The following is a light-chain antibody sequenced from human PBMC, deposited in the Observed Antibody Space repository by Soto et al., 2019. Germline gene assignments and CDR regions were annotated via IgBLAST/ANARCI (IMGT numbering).Light chain of an antibody. CDR2: GAS. Sequence: EIVLTQSPGTLSLSPGEGATLSCRASQSVSSSYIAWYQQRPGQTPSLLIYGASTRATGIPDRFSGSGSGTHFTLTISSLQSEDFAVYYCQQYDNWPTFGQGTKVDIK. J-gene: IGKJ1*01. CDR3: QQYDNWPT. V-gene: IGKV3-20*01. CDR1: QSVSSSY.